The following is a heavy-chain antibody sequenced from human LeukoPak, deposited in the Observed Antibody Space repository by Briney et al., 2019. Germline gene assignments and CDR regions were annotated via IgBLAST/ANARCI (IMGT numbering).Heavy chain of an antibody. D-gene: IGHD6-13*01. CDR1: GFTFSSYA. CDR3: AKDPGGVWQDDAFDI. CDR2: ISGSGGST. Sequence: GGSLRLSCAASGFTFSSYAMSWVRQAPGKGLGWVSAISGSGGSTYYADSVKGRFTISRDNSKSTLYLQMNSLRAEDTAVYYCAKDPGGVWQDDAFDIWGQGTMVTVSS. J-gene: IGHJ3*02. V-gene: IGHV3-23*01.